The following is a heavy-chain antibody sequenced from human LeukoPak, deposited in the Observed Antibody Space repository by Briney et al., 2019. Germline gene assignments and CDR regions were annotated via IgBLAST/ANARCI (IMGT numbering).Heavy chain of an antibody. V-gene: IGHV1-2*02. D-gene: IGHD2-2*01. Sequence: ASVKVSFLPSGYTFPRYYMHWVRQAPGQGLEWMGGINPNSGGTNYAQKFLGRVTITRDTSISTAYMELGRVRSDDTAVYYGARGSFRDPSSWGQGTLVTVSS. CDR2: INPNSGGT. CDR3: ARGSFRDPSS. J-gene: IGHJ4*02. CDR1: GYTFPRYY.